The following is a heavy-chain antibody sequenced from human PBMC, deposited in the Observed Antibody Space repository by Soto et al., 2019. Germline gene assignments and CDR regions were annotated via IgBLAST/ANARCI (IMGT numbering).Heavy chain of an antibody. CDR3: ARDVGPVTIFGEALSGYFDF. V-gene: IGHV3-7*03. J-gene: IGHJ4*02. D-gene: IGHD3-3*01. CDR1: GFSFGNYW. Sequence: GGSLRLSCAVSGFSFGNYWMSWVRQAPGKGLEWLASIKEDGSERYYLDSVKGRFTISRDNAKDSLSLQMNSLRGEDTAFYYCARDVGPVTIFGEALSGYFDFRRKGTLVTVSS. CDR2: IKEDGSER.